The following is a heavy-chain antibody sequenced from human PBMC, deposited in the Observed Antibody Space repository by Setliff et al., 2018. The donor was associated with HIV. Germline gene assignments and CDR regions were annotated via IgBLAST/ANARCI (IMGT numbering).Heavy chain of an antibody. Sequence: PSETLSLTCSVSGASITSHNWSWIRQPAGKGLEWIGRIYTNGNTNYNPSLKSRVTISVDTSKNQFSLKLSSVTAADTAVYYCASEAWTSYRSSSGYYYYYMDVWGKGTTVTVSS. J-gene: IGHJ6*03. D-gene: IGHD6-6*01. CDR1: GASITSHN. CDR3: ASEAWTSYRSSSGYYYYYMDV. V-gene: IGHV4-4*07. CDR2: IYTNGNT.